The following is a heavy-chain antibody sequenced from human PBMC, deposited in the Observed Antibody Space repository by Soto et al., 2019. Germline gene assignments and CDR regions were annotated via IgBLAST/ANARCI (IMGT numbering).Heavy chain of an antibody. CDR2: IYYSGST. CDR1: GGSISGYY. J-gene: IGHJ4*02. CDR3: ARSPGIYFDY. Sequence: SETLSLTCTVSGGSISGYYWSWIRQPPGKGLEWIGFIYYSGSTNYNPSLRSRVTISVDTSKNQFSLKLSSVTAADTAVYYCARSPGIYFDYWGQGAMVTVSS. D-gene: IGHD1-26*01. V-gene: IGHV4-59*01.